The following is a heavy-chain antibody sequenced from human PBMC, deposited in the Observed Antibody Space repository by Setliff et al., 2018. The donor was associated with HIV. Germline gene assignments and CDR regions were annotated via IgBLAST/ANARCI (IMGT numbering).Heavy chain of an antibody. CDR3: ARAKTIGVSAVFLDP. Sequence: SETLSLTCTVSGDFISSYYWSWIRQPPGKGLEWIGYIYTTGSTNYNPSLKSRVTISLDTSKNQFSLKLSSVSAADTAKYYCARAKTIGVSAVFLDPWGQGRXVTVSS. D-gene: IGHD3-3*01. CDR1: GDFISSYY. V-gene: IGHV4-4*08. J-gene: IGHJ5*02. CDR2: IYTTGST.